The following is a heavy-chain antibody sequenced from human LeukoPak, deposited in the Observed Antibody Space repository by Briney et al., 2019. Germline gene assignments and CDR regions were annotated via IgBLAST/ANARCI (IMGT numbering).Heavy chain of an antibody. V-gene: IGHV4-39*07. CDR1: GGSISSSSYY. D-gene: IGHD6-13*01. CDR3: ARLGQLAFDY. J-gene: IGHJ4*02. Sequence: PSETLSLTCTVSGGSISSSSYYWGWIRQPPGKGLEWIGSIYYSGSTYYNPSLKSRVTISVDTSKNQFSLKLSSVTAADTAVYYCARLGQLAFDYWGQGTLVTVSS. CDR2: IYYSGST.